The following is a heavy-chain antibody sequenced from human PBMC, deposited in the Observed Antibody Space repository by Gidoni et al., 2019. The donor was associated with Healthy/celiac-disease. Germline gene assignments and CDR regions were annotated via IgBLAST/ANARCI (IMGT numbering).Heavy chain of an antibody. CDR1: GFPFSSYG. J-gene: IGHJ5*02. CDR3: AKDWGGSYRFDP. V-gene: IGHV3-30*18. Sequence: QVQLVESGGGVVQPGRSLRLSCAASGFPFSSYGMHWVRQAPGKGLEWVAFISNYGSNKYYAESVKGRFTISRDNSKNTLYLQMNSLRAEDTAVYYCAKDWGGSYRFDPWGQGTLVTVSS. D-gene: IGHD1-26*01. CDR2: ISNYGSNK.